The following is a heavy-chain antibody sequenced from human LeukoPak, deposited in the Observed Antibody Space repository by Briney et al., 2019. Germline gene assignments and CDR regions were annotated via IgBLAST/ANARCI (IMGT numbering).Heavy chain of an antibody. V-gene: IGHV1-3*04. Sequence: ASVKVSCKASGYTFTDYAIHWVRQAPGQRLEWMGWINTGNGNTRYSQKFQDRFTIARDTSANTAYMQLSSLRSEDTAVYYCARDYGSGSLHYWGQGTLVTVSS. J-gene: IGHJ4*02. CDR1: GYTFTDYA. CDR2: INTGNGNT. D-gene: IGHD3-10*01. CDR3: ARDYGSGSLHY.